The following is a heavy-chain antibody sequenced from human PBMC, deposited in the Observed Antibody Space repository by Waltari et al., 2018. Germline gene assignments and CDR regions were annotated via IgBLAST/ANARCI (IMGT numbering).Heavy chain of an antibody. CDR1: GYTFTSYG. CDR3: AGDSPNGRLNWFDP. CDR2: ISAYNGNT. J-gene: IGHJ5*02. V-gene: IGHV1-18*01. Sequence: QVQLVQSGAEVKKPWASVKVSCKASGYTFTSYGIGWLRQAPGQGLEWMGWISAYNGNTNYAKKIQGGVTMTTDTSTSTAYMELMSLKTDGTAVYYCAGDSPNGRLNWFDPWGQGTLVTVSS.